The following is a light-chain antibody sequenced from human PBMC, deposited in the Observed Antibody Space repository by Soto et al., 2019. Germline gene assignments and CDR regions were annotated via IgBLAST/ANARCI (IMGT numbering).Light chain of an antibody. CDR3: QQYGDWTLT. CDR1: QSVGSN. J-gene: IGKJ4*01. Sequence: EIVLTQSPATLSVSPGERATLSCRASQSVGSNFAWYQQKPGQAPRLLIFASSTRATGVPARFSGSGSGTEFTLTISSLQSEHFAVYYCQQYGDWTLTFGGGAKVEIE. CDR2: ASS. V-gene: IGKV3-15*01.